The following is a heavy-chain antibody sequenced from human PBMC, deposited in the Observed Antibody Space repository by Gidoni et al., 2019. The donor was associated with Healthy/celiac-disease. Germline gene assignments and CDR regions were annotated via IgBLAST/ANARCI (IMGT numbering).Heavy chain of an antibody. CDR3: ARDFGTYYYDSSGYFVSDY. V-gene: IGHV1-18*01. J-gene: IGHJ4*02. D-gene: IGHD3-22*01. CDR1: GYTFTSYG. Sequence: QVQLVQSGAEVKKPGASVKVSCKASGYTFTSYGISWVRQAPGQGLEWLGWISAYNGNTNYAQKLQGRVTMTTDTSTSTAYRELRSLRSDDTAVYYCARDFGTYYYDSSGYFVSDYWGQGTLVTVSS. CDR2: ISAYNGNT.